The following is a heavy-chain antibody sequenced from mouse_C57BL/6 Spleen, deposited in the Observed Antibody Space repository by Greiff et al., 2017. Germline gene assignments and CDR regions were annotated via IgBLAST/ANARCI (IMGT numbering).Heavy chain of an antibody. Sequence: DVMLVESGGGLVQPGGSMKLSCVASGFTFSNYWMNWVRQSPEKGLEWVAQIRLKSDNYATHYAESVKGRFTISRDDSKSSVYLQMNNLRAEDTGIYYCTRGQLRLPWYFDVWGTGTTVTVSS. D-gene: IGHD3-2*02. CDR3: TRGQLRLPWYFDV. CDR2: IRLKSDNYAT. CDR1: GFTFSNYW. J-gene: IGHJ1*03. V-gene: IGHV6-3*01.